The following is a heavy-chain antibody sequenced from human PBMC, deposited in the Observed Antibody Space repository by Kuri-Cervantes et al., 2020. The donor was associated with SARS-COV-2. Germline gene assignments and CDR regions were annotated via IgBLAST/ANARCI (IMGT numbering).Heavy chain of an antibody. V-gene: IGHV4-39*01. D-gene: IGHD3-3*01. Sequence: LETLSLTCTVSGSSISSSSYYWGWIRQPPGKGLEWIGSIYYSGSTYYNPSLKSRVTISVDTSKNQFSLKLSSVTAADTAVYYCARRSTSITIFGVVNINPFDYWGQGTLVTVSS. CDR1: GSSISSSSYY. CDR2: IYYSGST. J-gene: IGHJ4*02. CDR3: ARRSTSITIFGVVNINPFDY.